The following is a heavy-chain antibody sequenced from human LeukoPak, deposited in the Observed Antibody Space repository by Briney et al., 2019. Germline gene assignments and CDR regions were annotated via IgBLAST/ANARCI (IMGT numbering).Heavy chain of an antibody. J-gene: IGHJ4*02. CDR3: ARDPTVTGEVDY. D-gene: IGHD4-17*01. Sequence: GASVKVSCKASGYTFTSYGISWVRQAPGQGLEWMGWISAYNGNTKYAQKLQGRVNMTTDTSTSTAYMERKSLRSDDTAVYYCARDPTVTGEVDYWRQASLVT. CDR1: GYTFTSYG. CDR2: ISAYNGNT. V-gene: IGHV1-18*04.